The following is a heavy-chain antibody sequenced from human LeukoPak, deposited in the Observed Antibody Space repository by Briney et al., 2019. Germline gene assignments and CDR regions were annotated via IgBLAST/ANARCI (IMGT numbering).Heavy chain of an antibody. D-gene: IGHD3-10*01. CDR2: IFYSGSA. Sequence: SETLSLTCTVSGGSISSGDYYWNWIRQHPEKSLEWIGYIFYSGSAYYNPSLKSRVTISVDTSKNQFSLKLSSVTAADTAVYYCARGSTLIRGFDYWGQGTLVTVSS. CDR1: GGSISSGDYY. V-gene: IGHV4-31*03. J-gene: IGHJ4*02. CDR3: ARGSTLIRGFDY.